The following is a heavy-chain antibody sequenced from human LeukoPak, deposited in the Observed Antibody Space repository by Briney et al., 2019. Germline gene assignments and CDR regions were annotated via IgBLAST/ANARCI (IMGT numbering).Heavy chain of an antibody. D-gene: IGHD6-13*01. Sequence: KVSCTASGYTFTGYYMHWVRQAPGQGLEWMGWINPNSGGTNYAQKFQGWVTMTRDTSISTAYMELSRLRSDDTAVYYCARVGRQQLSDAFDIWGQGTMVTVSS. V-gene: IGHV1-2*04. CDR3: ARVGRQQLSDAFDI. CDR2: INPNSGGT. CDR1: GYTFTGYY. J-gene: IGHJ3*02.